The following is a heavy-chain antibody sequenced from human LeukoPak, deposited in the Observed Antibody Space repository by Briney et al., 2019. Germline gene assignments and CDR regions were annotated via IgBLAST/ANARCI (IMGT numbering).Heavy chain of an antibody. CDR3: AGTLAAAGTPLDY. J-gene: IGHJ4*02. V-gene: IGHV3-11*01. Sequence: AGGSLRLSCAASGFTFSDYYMSWIRQAPGKGLEWVSYISSSGSTIYYADSVKGRFTISRDNAKNSLYLQMNSLRAEDTAVYYCAGTLAAAGTPLDYWGQGTLVTVSS. CDR2: ISSSGSTI. CDR1: GFTFSDYY. D-gene: IGHD6-13*01.